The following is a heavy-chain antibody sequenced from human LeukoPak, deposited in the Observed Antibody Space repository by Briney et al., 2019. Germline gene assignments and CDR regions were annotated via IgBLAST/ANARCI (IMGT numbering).Heavy chain of an antibody. J-gene: IGHJ4*02. CDR1: GGSISSYY. CDR3: ARANYGGNIDY. Sequence: SETLSLTCTVSGGSISSYYWSWIRQPPGKGLEWIGSIYYSGSTYYNPSLKSRVTISVDTSKNQFSLKLSSVTAADTAVYYCARANYGGNIDYWGQGTLVTVSS. V-gene: IGHV4-39*07. D-gene: IGHD4-23*01. CDR2: IYYSGST.